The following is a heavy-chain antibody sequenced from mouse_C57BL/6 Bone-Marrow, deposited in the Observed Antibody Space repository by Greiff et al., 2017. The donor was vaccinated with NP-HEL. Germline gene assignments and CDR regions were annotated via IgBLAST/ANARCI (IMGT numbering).Heavy chain of an antibody. Sequence: VQLQESGAELVKPGASVKLSCKASGYTFTSYWMQWVKQRPGQGLEWIGEIDPSDSYTNYNQKFKGKATLTVDTSSSTAYMQLSSLTSEDSAVYYCARDDGYYAYWGQGTLVTVSA. CDR3: ARDDGYYAY. CDR2: IDPSDSYT. D-gene: IGHD2-3*01. CDR1: GYTFTSYW. V-gene: IGHV1-50*01. J-gene: IGHJ3*01.